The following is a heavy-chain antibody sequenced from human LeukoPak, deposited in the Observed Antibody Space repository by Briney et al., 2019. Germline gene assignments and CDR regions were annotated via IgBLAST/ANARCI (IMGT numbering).Heavy chain of an antibody. CDR2: ISGSGDST. V-gene: IGHV3-23*01. D-gene: IGHD2-2*01. Sequence: GGSRRLSCAGSGFTFSSYAMTWVRQAPGKGLEWVSAISGSGDSTYYADSVKGRFTISRDNSKNTLYLQMNSLRPEDTAVYYCATRGYCSGTSCYAPQPWGQGTLVTVSS. CDR3: ATRGYCSGTSCYAPQP. CDR1: GFTFSSYA. J-gene: IGHJ5*02.